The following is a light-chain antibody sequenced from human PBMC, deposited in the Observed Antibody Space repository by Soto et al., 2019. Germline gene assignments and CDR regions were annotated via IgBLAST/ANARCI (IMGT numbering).Light chain of an antibody. V-gene: IGKV3-20*01. J-gene: IGKJ2*01. CDR1: QSVSSSY. CDR3: QQYGSSPPDT. Sequence: EIVLTQSPGTLSLSPGERATLSCRASQSVSSSYLAWYQQKPGQAPRLLIYGASSRATGIPDRFSGSGSGTDFTLTISRLAPEDFAVYYCQQYGSSPPDTFGQGTKLEIK. CDR2: GAS.